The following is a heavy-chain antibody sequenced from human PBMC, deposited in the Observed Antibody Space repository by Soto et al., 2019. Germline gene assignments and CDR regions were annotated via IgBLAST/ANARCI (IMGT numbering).Heavy chain of an antibody. CDR1: GYTFTNSG. V-gene: IGHV1-69*13. Sequence: SVKVSCKASGYTFTNSGISWVRQAPGQGLEWMGGIIPIFGTANYAQKFQGRVTITADESTSTAYMELSSLRSEDTAVYYCARGNYYDSSGYYSALFDYWGQGTLVTVSS. D-gene: IGHD3-22*01. J-gene: IGHJ4*02. CDR2: IIPIFGTA. CDR3: ARGNYYDSSGYYSALFDY.